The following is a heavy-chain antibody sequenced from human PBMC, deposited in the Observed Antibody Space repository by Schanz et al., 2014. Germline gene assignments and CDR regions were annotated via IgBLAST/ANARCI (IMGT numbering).Heavy chain of an antibody. J-gene: IGHJ4*02. V-gene: IGHV3-9*01. CDR1: GFTFDKYA. CDR3: AKYRGYYRVSGSYRELEY. D-gene: IGHD3-10*01. Sequence: EVQLVESGGGLVQPGGSLRLSCAASGFTFDKYAMHWVRQAPGKGLEWVSVISWNSGTIGYADSVKGRFTISRDNSKNTLYLQMNSLRPEDTAVYYCAKYRGYYRVSGSYRELEYWGQGTLVTVSS. CDR2: ISWNSGTI.